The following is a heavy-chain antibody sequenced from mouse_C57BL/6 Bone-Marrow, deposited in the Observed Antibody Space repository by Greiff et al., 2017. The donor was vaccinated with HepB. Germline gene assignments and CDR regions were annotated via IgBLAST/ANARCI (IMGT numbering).Heavy chain of an antibody. J-gene: IGHJ3*01. CDR1: GFNIQDDY. CDR3: TRGDDGYYEGGFAY. D-gene: IGHD2-3*01. CDR2: IDPENGDT. V-gene: IGHV14-4*01. Sequence: EVQLQQSGAELVRPGASVKLSCTASGFNIQDDYMHWVKQRPEQGLEWIGWIDPENGDTEYASKFQGKATITADTSSNTAYLQLSSLTSEDTAVYYCTRGDDGYYEGGFAYWGEGTLVTVSA.